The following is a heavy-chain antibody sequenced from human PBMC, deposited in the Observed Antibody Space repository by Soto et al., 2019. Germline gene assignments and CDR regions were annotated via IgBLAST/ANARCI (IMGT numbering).Heavy chain of an antibody. V-gene: IGHV1-69*08. CDR3: AREYPSYYYYGMDV. CDR1: GGTFSSYT. D-gene: IGHD2-2*01. CDR2: IIPILGIA. J-gene: IGHJ6*02. Sequence: QVQLVQSGAEVKKPGSSVKVSCKASGGTFSSYTISWVRQAPGQGLEWMGRIIPILGIANYAQKFQGRVTITADKSTSTAYMELSSLRSEDTAVYYCAREYPSYYYYGMDVWGPGTTVTVSS.